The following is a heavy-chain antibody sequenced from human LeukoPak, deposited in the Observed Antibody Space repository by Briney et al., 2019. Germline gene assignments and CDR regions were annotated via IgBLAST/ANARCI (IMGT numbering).Heavy chain of an antibody. J-gene: IGHJ5*02. V-gene: IGHV4-39*07. CDR2: IYYSGNT. CDR1: GGSISSSSYY. CDR3: ARAYSSSWYFNWFDP. Sequence: SETLSLTCTISGGSISSSSYYWGWIRQPPGKGLEWIGSIYYSGNTYYNPSLKTRVTISVDTSKNQFSLKLSSVTAADTAVYFCARAYSSSWYFNWFDPWGQGTLVTVSS. D-gene: IGHD6-13*01.